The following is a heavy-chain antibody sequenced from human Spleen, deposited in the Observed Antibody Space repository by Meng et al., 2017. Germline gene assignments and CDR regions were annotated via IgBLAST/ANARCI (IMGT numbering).Heavy chain of an antibody. CDR1: GYTFTSYD. Sequence: QVQFVQNGAEGKKAGASLKASCKASGYTFTSYDINWVRQAPGQGLEWMGGIIPIFGTANYAQKFQGRVTITADESTSTAYMELSSLRSEDTAVYYCATRRGYYGDSHDAFDIWGQGTMVTVSS. CDR3: ATRRGYYGDSHDAFDI. CDR2: IIPIFGTA. J-gene: IGHJ3*02. V-gene: IGHV1-69*13. D-gene: IGHD4-17*01.